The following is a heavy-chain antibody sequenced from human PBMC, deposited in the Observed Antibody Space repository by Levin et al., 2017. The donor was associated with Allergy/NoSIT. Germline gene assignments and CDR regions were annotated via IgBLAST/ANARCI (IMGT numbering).Heavy chain of an antibody. J-gene: IGHJ5*01. Sequence: GGSLRLSCAASGFIFNTFGLHWVRQAPGKGLEFVAVISSDGSDKYYADSVKGRFTISRDNSKNTLYLQMNSLRVEDTAVYFCAKDFNAVDTPMVDIWSWFDSWGQGTLVTVSS. D-gene: IGHD5-18*01. CDR1: GFIFNTFG. CDR2: ISSDGSDK. V-gene: IGHV3-30*18. CDR3: AKDFNAVDTPMVDIWSWFDS.